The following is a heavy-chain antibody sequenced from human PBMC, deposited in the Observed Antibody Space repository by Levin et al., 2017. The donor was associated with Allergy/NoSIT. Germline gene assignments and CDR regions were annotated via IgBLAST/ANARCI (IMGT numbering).Heavy chain of an antibody. CDR2: MSSRGRT. CDR1: GDSLRSYY. CDR3: ARDRGDTSTPYGLDV. V-gene: IGHV4-59*01. J-gene: IGHJ6*02. Sequence: SQTLSLTCSVSGDSLRSYYWTWIRQPPGKGLEWIGHMSSRGRTDYSPSLKGRVTISLDTSKNQVSLKLTSVSAGNTGVYYGARDRGDTSTPYGLDVRGQGTTVTVSS. D-gene: IGHD2-15*01.